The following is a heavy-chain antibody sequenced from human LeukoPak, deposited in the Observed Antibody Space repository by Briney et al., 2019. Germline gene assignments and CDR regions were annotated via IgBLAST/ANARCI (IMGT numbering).Heavy chain of an antibody. Sequence: SETLSLTCTVSGGSIGSSSYYWGWIHQPPGKGLEWIGSIYYSGSTYYNPSLKSRVTISVDTSKNQFSLKLSSVTAADTAVYYCTRGSIAYYYMDVWGKGTTVTISS. CDR1: GGSIGSSSYY. CDR2: IYYSGST. CDR3: TRGSIAYYYMDV. J-gene: IGHJ6*03. V-gene: IGHV4-39*07. D-gene: IGHD3-22*01.